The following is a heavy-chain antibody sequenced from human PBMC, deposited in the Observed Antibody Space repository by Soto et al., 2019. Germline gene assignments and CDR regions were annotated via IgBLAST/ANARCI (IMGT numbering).Heavy chain of an antibody. Sequence: QMQLQASGPGLVKPSETLSLTCNVSGASVSHGYWSWIRPPPGKGLEWIGFMYFGGSFNYNPSLTSRATISVETSKNQFSMTSTSVTASDTAGYYCERSYYDSTGFAVDPWGQGTLVTVSS. CDR1: GASVSHGY. CDR2: MYFGGSF. V-gene: IGHV4-59*02. CDR3: ERSYYDSTGFAVDP. J-gene: IGHJ5*02. D-gene: IGHD3-22*01.